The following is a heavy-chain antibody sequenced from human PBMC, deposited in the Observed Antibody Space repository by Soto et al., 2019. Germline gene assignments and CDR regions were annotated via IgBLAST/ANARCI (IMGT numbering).Heavy chain of an antibody. V-gene: IGHV3-74*03. D-gene: IGHD3-10*01. CDR3: AKEKLWFGEWLYYFDY. CDR2: INTDGSVA. Sequence: GGSLRLSCAASGLTFRSYWMHWVRQAPGKGLVWVSRINTDGSVAMYVDSVKGRFTISRDNSKNTLYLQMNSLRAEDTAVYYWAKEKLWFGEWLYYFDYWGQGTLVTVSS. CDR1: GLTFRSYW. J-gene: IGHJ4*02.